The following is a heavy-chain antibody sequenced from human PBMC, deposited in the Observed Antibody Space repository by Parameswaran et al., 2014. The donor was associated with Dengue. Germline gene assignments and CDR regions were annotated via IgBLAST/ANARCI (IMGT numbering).Heavy chain of an antibody. V-gene: IGHV4-59*01. Sequence: RWIRQPPGKGLEWIGYIHYSGSTNYNPSLKSRISISVDTSKNEFSLKLRSVTAADTAVYYCARVEIYNNGWLHTFEHWGQGTLVTVSS. CDR2: IHYSGST. D-gene: IGHD6-19*01. CDR3: ARVEIYNNGWLHTFEH. J-gene: IGHJ4*02.